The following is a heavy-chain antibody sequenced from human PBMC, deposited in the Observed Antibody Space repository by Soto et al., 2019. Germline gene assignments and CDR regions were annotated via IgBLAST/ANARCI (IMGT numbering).Heavy chain of an antibody. Sequence: GGSLRLSWGASGCSFRDYGGTWVRQAPGKGLDWVANIKQDGSEKYYLDSLKGRFTISRDNAKNSVYLLMNSLRAEDTAVYYCARGKDGRRAGTYYFDMDVWGKGTTVTVSS. CDR1: GCSFRDYG. CDR2: IKQDGSEK. CDR3: ARGKDGRRAGTYYFDMDV. V-gene: IGHV3-7*01. D-gene: IGHD1-1*01. J-gene: IGHJ6*03.